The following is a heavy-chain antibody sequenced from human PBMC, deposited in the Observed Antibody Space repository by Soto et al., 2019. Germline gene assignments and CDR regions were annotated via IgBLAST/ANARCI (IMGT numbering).Heavy chain of an antibody. CDR2: ISSSSSYI. D-gene: IGHD2-2*01. V-gene: IGHV3-21*01. CDR1: GFTFSSYS. J-gene: IGHJ4*02. CDR3: ARDPARRFDCSSTSCSPYYFDY. Sequence: GGSLRLSCAASGFTFSSYSMNWVRQAPGKGLEWVSSISSSSSYIYYADSVKGRFTISRDNAKNSLYLQMNSLRAEDTAVYYCARDPARRFDCSSTSCSPYYFDYWGQGTLVTVSS.